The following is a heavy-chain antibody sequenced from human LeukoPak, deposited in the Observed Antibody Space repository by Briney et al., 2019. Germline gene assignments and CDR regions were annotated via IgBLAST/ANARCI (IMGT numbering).Heavy chain of an antibody. CDR3: AKDPIFSGSYGVFDY. Sequence: QPGGSLRLSCAASGFTFSSCAMNWVRQAPGKGLEWVSTIIDSGNSIYYADSAEGRFTISRDNSKNTLYLQMNSLRAGDTAVYYCAKDPIFSGSYGVFDYWGLGTLVTVSS. CDR1: GFTFSSCA. V-gene: IGHV3-23*01. CDR2: IIDSGNSI. J-gene: IGHJ4*02. D-gene: IGHD1-26*01.